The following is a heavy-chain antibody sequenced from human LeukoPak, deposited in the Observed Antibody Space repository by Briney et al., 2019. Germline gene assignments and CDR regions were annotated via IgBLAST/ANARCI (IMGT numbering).Heavy chain of an antibody. CDR3: ARSILRYYYAASGYYPYFFDY. V-gene: IGHV4-59*01. Sequence: SETLSLTCTVSGGSISSYYWSWIRQPPGKGLEWLGYIYYSRSTNYNPSLKSRVTISVETSKNQFSLKLSSVTAADTAVYYCARSILRYYYAASGYYPYFFDYWGQGMLVTVSS. CDR2: IYYSRST. J-gene: IGHJ4*02. D-gene: IGHD3-22*01. CDR1: GGSISSYY.